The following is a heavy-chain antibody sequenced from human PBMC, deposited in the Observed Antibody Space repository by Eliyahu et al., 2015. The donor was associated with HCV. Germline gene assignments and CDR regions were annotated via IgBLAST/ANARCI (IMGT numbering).Heavy chain of an antibody. J-gene: IGHJ4*02. CDR3: ARVGGSGWYLDY. Sequence: QVQLQQWGAGLLKPSETLSLTCAVXGXSFSGYYWXWIRXPPGKGLEWIGEINHSGSTNYNPSLKSRVTISVDTSKNQFSLKLSSVTAADTAVYYCARVGGSGWYLDYWGQGTLVTVSS. CDR1: GXSFSGYY. CDR2: INHSGST. D-gene: IGHD6-19*01. V-gene: IGHV4-34*01.